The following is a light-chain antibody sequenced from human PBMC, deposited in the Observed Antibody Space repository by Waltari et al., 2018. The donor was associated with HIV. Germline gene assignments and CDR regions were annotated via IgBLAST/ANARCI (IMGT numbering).Light chain of an antibody. J-gene: IGLJ3*02. CDR3: AAWDDSLNGQVV. Sequence: QSVLTQPPSASGTPGQRVTISCSGSSSNLGTNTVSWYQQVPGTSPKLLIYNNNQRPSGVPDRVSGSKSGTSASLASTGLQSEDEADYHCAAWDDSLNGQVVFGGGTKLTVL. V-gene: IGLV1-44*01. CDR1: SSNLGTNT. CDR2: NNN.